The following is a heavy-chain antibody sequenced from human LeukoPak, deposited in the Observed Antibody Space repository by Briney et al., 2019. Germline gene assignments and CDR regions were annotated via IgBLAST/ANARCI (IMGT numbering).Heavy chain of an antibody. CDR2: ISGGGGST. Sequence: GGSLRLSCAASGFTFSSYAMSWVRQAPGKGLEWVSAISGGGGSTYYADSVKGRFTISRDNSKNTLYLQMNSLRAEDTAVYYCAKAGGGYSYGAYWGQGTLVTVSP. CDR1: GFTFSSYA. J-gene: IGHJ4*02. D-gene: IGHD5-18*01. V-gene: IGHV3-23*01. CDR3: AKAGGGYSYGAY.